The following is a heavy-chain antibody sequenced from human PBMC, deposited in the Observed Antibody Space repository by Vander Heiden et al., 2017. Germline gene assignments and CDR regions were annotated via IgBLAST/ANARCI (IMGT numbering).Heavy chain of an antibody. CDR2: ISSSSSYI. D-gene: IGHD6-13*01. CDR3: ARDLYSSSGPSLYGMDV. J-gene: IGHJ6*02. V-gene: IGHV3-21*01. CDR1: GLTFSSYG. Sequence: EVQLVESGGGLVKPGGSLRLPCAASGLTFSSYGMNWVRQAPGKGLEWVSSISSSSSYIYYADSVKGRFTISRDNAKNSLYLQMNSLRAEDTAVYYCARDLYSSSGPSLYGMDVWGQGTTVTVSS.